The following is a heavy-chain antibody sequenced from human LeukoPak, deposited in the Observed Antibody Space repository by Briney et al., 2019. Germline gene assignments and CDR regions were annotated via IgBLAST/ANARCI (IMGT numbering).Heavy chain of an antibody. CDR3: ARQIYYVRSGYFYFN. CDR2: MSYSGST. D-gene: IGHD3-22*01. Sequence: PSETLSLTCTVSGGSISSSGYYWGWIRQPPGKGLECIGIMSYSGSTYYNPSLKSRVTMSVDTSKNHFSLKLSSVTAADTAAYYCARQIYYVRSGYFYFNWGQGTLVTVSS. CDR1: GGSISSSGYY. V-gene: IGHV4-39*01. J-gene: IGHJ4*02.